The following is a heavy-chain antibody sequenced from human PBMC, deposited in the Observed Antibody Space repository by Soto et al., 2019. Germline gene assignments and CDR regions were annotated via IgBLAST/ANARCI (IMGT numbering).Heavy chain of an antibody. J-gene: IGHJ6*02. CDR3: AKCRATGDYGMEV. D-gene: IGHD5-12*01. Sequence: GGSRRLSCAASGFTFSSYGMHLVRQAPGKGLEWGAVISYDGSNKYYADSVKGRFTISRDNSKNTLYLQMNSLRAEDTAVYYCAKCRATGDYGMEVWGQGTTVTVS. CDR1: GFTFSSYG. CDR2: ISYDGSNK. V-gene: IGHV3-30*18.